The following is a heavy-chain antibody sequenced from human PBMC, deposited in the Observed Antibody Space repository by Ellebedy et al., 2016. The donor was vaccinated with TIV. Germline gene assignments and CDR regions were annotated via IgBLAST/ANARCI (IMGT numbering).Heavy chain of an antibody. J-gene: IGHJ3*02. D-gene: IGHD3-16*01. CDR2: ISDSGDNT. CDR3: ARDPMGVGPPFDI. CDR1: GLTFSSHA. V-gene: IGHV3-23*01. Sequence: GESLKISCAASGLTFSSHAMGWVREAPGKGLEWVSSISDSGDNTYYADSVKGRFTISRDNSKNTLYLQMNSLRAEDTAVYYCARDPMGVGPPFDIWGQGTMVTVSS.